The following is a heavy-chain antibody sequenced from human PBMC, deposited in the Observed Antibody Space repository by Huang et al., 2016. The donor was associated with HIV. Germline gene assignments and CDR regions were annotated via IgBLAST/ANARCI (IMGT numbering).Heavy chain of an antibody. V-gene: IGHV3-30-3*01. D-gene: IGHD2-8*01. CDR1: GFTFSSYA. CDR3: ARGSRSNGVSSFDY. J-gene: IGHJ4*02. CDR2: ISYDGSNK. Sequence: QVQLVESGGGVVQPGRSLRLSCAASGFTFSSYAMHWVRRAPGKGLEWVAVISYDGSNKYYADSVKGRFTISRDNSKNTLYLQMNSLRAEDTAVYYCARGSRSNGVSSFDYWGQGTLVTVSS.